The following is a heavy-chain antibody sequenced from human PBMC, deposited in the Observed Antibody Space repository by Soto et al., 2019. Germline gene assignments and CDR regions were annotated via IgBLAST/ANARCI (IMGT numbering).Heavy chain of an antibody. CDR1: GGSVSSGSYY. D-gene: IGHD1-20*01. V-gene: IGHV4-61*01. Sequence: SETLSLTCTVSGGSVSSGSYYWSWIRQPPGKGLEWIGYIYYSGSTNYNPSLKSRVTISVDTSKNQFSLKLSSVTAADTAVYYCARESSITGTTGYWGQGTRVTVSS. CDR2: IYYSGST. J-gene: IGHJ4*02. CDR3: ARESSITGTTGY.